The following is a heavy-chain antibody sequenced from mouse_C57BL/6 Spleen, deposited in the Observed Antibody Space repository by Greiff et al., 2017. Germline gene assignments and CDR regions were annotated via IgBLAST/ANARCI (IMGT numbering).Heavy chain of an antibody. CDR1: GYTFTSYW. V-gene: IGHV1-69*01. CDR2: IDPSDSYT. CDR3: AMTAQATGGCVY. J-gene: IGHJ3*01. D-gene: IGHD3-2*02. Sequence: QVQLQQPGAELVMPGASVKLSCKASGYTFTSYWMHWVKQRPGQGLEWIGEIDPSDSYTNYNQKFKGKSTLTVDKSSSTAYMQLSSLTSEDSAVYYCAMTAQATGGCVYWGQGTLGTVS.